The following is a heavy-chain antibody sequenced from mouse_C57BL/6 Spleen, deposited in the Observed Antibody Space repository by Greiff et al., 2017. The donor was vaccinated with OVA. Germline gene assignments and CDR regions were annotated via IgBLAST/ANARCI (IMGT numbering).Heavy chain of an antibody. D-gene: IGHD1-1*01. J-gene: IGHJ4*01. CDR2: IDPETGGT. CDR1: GYTFTDYE. Sequence: VQLVESGAELVRPGASVTLSCKASGYTFTDYEMHWVKQTPVHGLEWIGAIDPETGGTAYNQKFKGKATLTVDTSSSTAYMQLSSLTSEDSAVYYCARYYYGINAMDYWGQGTSVTVSS. V-gene: IGHV1-15*01. CDR3: ARYYYGINAMDY.